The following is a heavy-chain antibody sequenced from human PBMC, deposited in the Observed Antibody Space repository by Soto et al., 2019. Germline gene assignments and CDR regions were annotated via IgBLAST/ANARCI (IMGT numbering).Heavy chain of an antibody. CDR3: ARASPVVTDV. CDR2: IYYSGST. D-gene: IGHD5-18*01. V-gene: IGHV4-30-4*01. CDR1: GGSISSGDYY. Sequence: QVQLQESGPGLVKPSQTLSLTCTVSGGSISSGDYYWSWIRRPPGKGLEWIGYIYYSGSTYYNPSLTSRVTISVDTSKTQFSLKLSSVTAADTAVYYCARASPVVTDVWGQATTVTVSS. J-gene: IGHJ6*02.